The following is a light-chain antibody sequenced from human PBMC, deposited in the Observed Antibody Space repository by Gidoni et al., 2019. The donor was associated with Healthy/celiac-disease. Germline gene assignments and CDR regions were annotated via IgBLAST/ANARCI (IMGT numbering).Light chain of an antibody. J-gene: IGKJ4*01. CDR1: QDISNY. V-gene: IGKV1-33*01. CDR3: QQYDNLPLT. Sequence: DLQMTQSPSSLSASVGDRVTITCQASQDISNYLNWYQQKPGKAPKLLIYDASNLETGVPSRCSGSGSGTDFTFTISSLQPEDIATYYCQQYDNLPLTFXGXTKVEIK. CDR2: DAS.